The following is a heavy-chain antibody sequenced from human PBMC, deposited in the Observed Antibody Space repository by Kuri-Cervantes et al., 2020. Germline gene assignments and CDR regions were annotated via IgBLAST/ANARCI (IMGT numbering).Heavy chain of an antibody. Sequence: SETLSLTCAVYGGSFSGYYWSWIRQPPGKGLEWIGEINRGGSTNYNPSLKSRVTISVDTSKNQFSLKLSSVTAADTAVYYCARRRIAVAGRGWFDPWGQGTLVTVSS. J-gene: IGHJ5*02. CDR2: INRGGST. V-gene: IGHV4-34*01. CDR3: ARRRIAVAGRGWFDP. D-gene: IGHD6-19*01. CDR1: GGSFSGYY.